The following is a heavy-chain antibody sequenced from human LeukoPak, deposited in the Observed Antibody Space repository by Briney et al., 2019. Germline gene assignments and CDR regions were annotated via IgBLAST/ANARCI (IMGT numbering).Heavy chain of an antibody. D-gene: IGHD2-2*02. J-gene: IGHJ6*03. Sequence: PGGSLRLSCAASGFTFSSHWMSWVRQAPGKGLEWVANIKQDGSEKYYVDSVKGRFTISRDNAKNSLYLQMNSLRAEDTAVYYCAREFTIQSSYYYYYYMDVWGKGTTVTVSS. CDR2: IKQDGSEK. CDR1: GFTFSSHW. CDR3: AREFTIQSSYYYYYYMDV. V-gene: IGHV3-7*01.